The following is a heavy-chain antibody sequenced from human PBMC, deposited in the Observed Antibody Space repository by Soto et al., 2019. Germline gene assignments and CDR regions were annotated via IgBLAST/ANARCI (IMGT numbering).Heavy chain of an antibody. D-gene: IGHD3-10*01. CDR3: ARDYPNGSGSYYNAAFDI. J-gene: IGHJ3*02. Sequence: QVQLQESGPGLMKPSQTLSFTCTVSGGSISSGGYYWSWIRQHPGKGLEWIGYIYYSGSTYYNPSLKSRVTISVDTSKNQFSLKLSSVTAADTAVYHCARDYPNGSGSYYNAAFDIWGQSTVLTVSS. CDR1: GGSISSGGYY. CDR2: IYYSGST. V-gene: IGHV4-31*03.